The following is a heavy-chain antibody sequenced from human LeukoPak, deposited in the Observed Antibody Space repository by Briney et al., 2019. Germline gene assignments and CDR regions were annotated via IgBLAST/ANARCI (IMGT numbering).Heavy chain of an antibody. V-gene: IGHV5-51*01. J-gene: IGHJ6*03. CDR2: IYPGDSDT. CDR1: GYSFTSYW. D-gene: IGHD3-10*01. CDR3: ARTPRPWFGELLGDYYYMDV. Sequence: GESLKISCKGSGYSFTSYWIGWVRQMPGKGLEWMGIIYPGDSDTRYSPSFQGQVTISADKSISTAYLQWSSLKASDTAMYYCARTPRPWFGELLGDYYYMDVWGKGTTVTISS.